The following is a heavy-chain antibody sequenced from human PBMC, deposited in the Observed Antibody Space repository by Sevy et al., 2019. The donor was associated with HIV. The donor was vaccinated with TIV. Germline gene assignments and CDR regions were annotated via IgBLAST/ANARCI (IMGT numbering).Heavy chain of an antibody. D-gene: IGHD2-15*01. CDR3: ARARYGCSGGSCYSGYYYYGMDV. V-gene: IGHV1-69*13. J-gene: IGHJ6*02. CDR2: IIAIFGTA. Sequence: ASVKVSCKASGGTFSSYAISWVRQAPGQGLEWMGGIIAIFGTANYAQKFQGRVTITADESTSTAYMELSSLRSEDTAVYYCARARYGCSGGSCYSGYYYYGMDVWGQGTTVTVSS. CDR1: GGTFSSYA.